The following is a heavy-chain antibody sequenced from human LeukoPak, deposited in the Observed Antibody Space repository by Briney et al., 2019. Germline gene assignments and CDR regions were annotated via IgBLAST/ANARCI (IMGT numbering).Heavy chain of an antibody. CDR1: GFFSPHS. J-gene: IGHJ4*02. CDR3: AGALCSGGSCYSFNY. V-gene: IGHV3-21*01. CDR2: IRTGGYI. D-gene: IGHD2-15*01. Sequence: GGSLRLSCAASGFFSPHSLNWVRQAPGKGLEWLSSIRTGGYIHYAESTKGRFIISRYNARDSLYLQMNSLSAEDTAIYYCAGALCSGGSCYSFNYWGQGTLVTVSS.